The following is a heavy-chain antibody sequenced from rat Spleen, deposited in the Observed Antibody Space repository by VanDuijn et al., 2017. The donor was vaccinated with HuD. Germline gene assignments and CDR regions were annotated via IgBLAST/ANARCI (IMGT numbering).Heavy chain of an antibody. V-gene: IGHV5-31*01. J-gene: IGHJ2*01. D-gene: IGHD1-12*02. Sequence: EVQLVESGGGLVQPGRSLKLSCVASGFTFNNYWMTWIRQAPGKGLEWVVSISNGGGDTYYHDSVKGRFTISRDNAKSTLYLQMNSLRSEYTAPYYCTRGHYDGAYGYFDFWGLGVMVTVSS. CDR3: TRGHYDGAYGYFDF. CDR1: GFTFNNYW. CDR2: ISNGGGDT.